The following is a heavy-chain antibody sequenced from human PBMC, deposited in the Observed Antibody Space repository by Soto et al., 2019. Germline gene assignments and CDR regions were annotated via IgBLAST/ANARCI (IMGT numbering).Heavy chain of an antibody. Sequence: SETLSLTCTVSGGSISTYFWSWIRQPAAGGLEWIGRIYTTGSTNYNPSLKSRVTMSLDTSRNQFSLKLSSVIAADTAVYYCAREGGYFDSSGSGVYHYHGVDVWGQGTTVTVSS. CDR3: AREGGYFDSSGSGVYHYHGVDV. V-gene: IGHV4-4*07. D-gene: IGHD3-22*01. CDR2: IYTTGST. CDR1: GGSISTYF. J-gene: IGHJ6*02.